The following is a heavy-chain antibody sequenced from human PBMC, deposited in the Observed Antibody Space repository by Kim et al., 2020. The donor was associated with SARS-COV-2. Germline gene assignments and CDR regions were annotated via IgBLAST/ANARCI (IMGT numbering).Heavy chain of an antibody. J-gene: IGHJ6*02. V-gene: IGHV3-33*01. D-gene: IGHD6-13*01. CDR2: IWYDGSNK. Sequence: GGSLRLSCAASGFTFSSYGMHWVRQAPGKGLEWVAVIWYDGSNKYYADSVKGRFTISRDNSKNTLYLQMNSLRAEDTAVYYCARDSPYSSSWSYYGMDVWGQGTTVTVSS. CDR1: GFTFSSYG. CDR3: ARDSPYSSSWSYYGMDV.